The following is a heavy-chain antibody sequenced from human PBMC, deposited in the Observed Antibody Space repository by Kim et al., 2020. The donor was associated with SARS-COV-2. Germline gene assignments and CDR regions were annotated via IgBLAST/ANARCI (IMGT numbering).Heavy chain of an antibody. CDR1: GYSFTNYA. J-gene: IGHJ5*02. CDR3: ARELAPAGFKS. CDR2: INTSTGKP. Sequence: ASVKVSCKASGYSFTNYAMNWVRQAPGQGPEWMGWINTSTGKPTYAQDFTGRFVFSLDTSASTAYLQISSLKAEDTAIYYCARELAPAGFKSWGQGTLVTVSS. V-gene: IGHV7-4-1*02. D-gene: IGHD6-13*01.